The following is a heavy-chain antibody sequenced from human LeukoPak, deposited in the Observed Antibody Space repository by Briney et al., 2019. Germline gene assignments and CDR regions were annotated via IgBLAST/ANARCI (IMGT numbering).Heavy chain of an antibody. V-gene: IGHV3-7*01. Sequence: PGGSLRLSCAASGFSFSVYWMHWVRQAPGKGLEWVANIKEDGSEKYYVDSVKGRFTISRDNAKNSVYLQMNSLRAEDTAVYYCAGYWSWGQGTLVTVSS. D-gene: IGHD3-3*01. J-gene: IGHJ4*02. CDR1: GFSFSVYW. CDR2: IKEDGSEK. CDR3: AGYWS.